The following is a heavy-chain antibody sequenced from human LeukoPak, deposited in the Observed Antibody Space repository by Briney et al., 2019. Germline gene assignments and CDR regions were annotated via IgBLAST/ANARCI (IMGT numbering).Heavy chain of an antibody. J-gene: IGHJ6*02. V-gene: IGHV4-61*02. CDR3: ARVPPYYYYYGMDV. Sequence: SQTLSLTCTVSGGSISSGSYYWSWIRQPAGKGLEWIGRIYTSGSTNYNPSLKSRVTISVDTSKNQFSLKLSSVTAADTAAYYCARVPPYYYYYGMDVWGQGTTVTVSS. CDR2: IYTSGST. CDR1: GGSISSGSYY.